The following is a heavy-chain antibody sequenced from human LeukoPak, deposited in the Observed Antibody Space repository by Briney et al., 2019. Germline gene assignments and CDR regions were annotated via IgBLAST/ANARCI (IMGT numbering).Heavy chain of an antibody. J-gene: IGHJ6*02. Sequence: SVKVSCKASGGTFSSYAISWVRQAPGQGLEWMGGIIPIFGTANYAQKFQGRVTITADESTSTAYMELSSLRSEDTAVYYCARGRHSSSPPYYYYGMDVWGQGTLVTVSS. V-gene: IGHV1-69*13. D-gene: IGHD6-6*01. CDR1: GGTFSSYA. CDR3: ARGRHSSSPPYYYYGMDV. CDR2: IIPIFGTA.